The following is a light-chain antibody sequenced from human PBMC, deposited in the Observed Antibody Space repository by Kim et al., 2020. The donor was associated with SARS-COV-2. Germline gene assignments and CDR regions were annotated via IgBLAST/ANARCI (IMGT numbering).Light chain of an antibody. V-gene: IGLV2-8*01. Sequence: GPSFTIACTGTSSDVGGYNYVSWYQQHPGKAPKLMIYEVSKRPSGVPDRFSGSKSGNTASLTVSGLQAEDEADYYCSSYAGSNNLVFGGGTQLTVL. J-gene: IGLJ2*01. CDR2: EVS. CDR1: SSDVGGYNY. CDR3: SSYAGSNNLV.